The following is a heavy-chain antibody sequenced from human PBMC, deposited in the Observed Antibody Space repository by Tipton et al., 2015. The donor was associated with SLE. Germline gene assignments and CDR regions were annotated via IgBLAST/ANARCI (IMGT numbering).Heavy chain of an antibody. V-gene: IGHV4-59*11. CDR2: MHNRGYS. CDR3: ARDIEAPGDFLYFDY. CDR1: GISFSPHY. J-gene: IGHJ4*02. Sequence: TLSLTCKVSGISFSPHYWSWIRHPPGKGLEWIGQMHNRGYSTYTPSLKSRVTMSVDTSKNHFSLKLTSVIAADTAVYYCARDIEAPGDFLYFDYWGQGILVTVSS. D-gene: IGHD7-27*01.